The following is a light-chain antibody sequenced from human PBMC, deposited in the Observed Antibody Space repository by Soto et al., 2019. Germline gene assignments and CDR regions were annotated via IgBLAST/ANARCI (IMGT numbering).Light chain of an antibody. J-gene: IGKJ4*01. CDR1: QSVSSY. CDR2: EAS. Sequence: EIVLTQSPATLSLSPGERATLSCRASQSVSSYLAWYQQKPGQAPRLLIHEASNRATGIPARFSGSGSGTDFTLTISSLEPEDFAVYYCQQRSNWPRLTFGGGTKVEIK. V-gene: IGKV3-11*01. CDR3: QQRSNWPRLT.